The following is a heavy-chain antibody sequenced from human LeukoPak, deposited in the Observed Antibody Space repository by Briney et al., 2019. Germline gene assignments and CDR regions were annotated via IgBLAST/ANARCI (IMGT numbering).Heavy chain of an antibody. Sequence: GGSLRLSCAASGLTFSSYAMSWVRQAPGKGLEWVSAFSATDGSAQYAESVKGRFTISRDNSKNSLYLQMNSLRDEDTAVYYCAKARIAAAGTGAFDVWGQGTMVTVSS. CDR2: FSATDGSA. D-gene: IGHD6-13*01. CDR3: AKARIAAAGTGAFDV. V-gene: IGHV3-23*01. CDR1: GLTFSSYA. J-gene: IGHJ3*01.